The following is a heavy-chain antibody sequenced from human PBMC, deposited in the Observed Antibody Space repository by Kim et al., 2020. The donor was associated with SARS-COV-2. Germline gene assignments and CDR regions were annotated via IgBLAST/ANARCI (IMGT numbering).Heavy chain of an antibody. CDR3: ARAYS. CDR2: IKQDGSVN. V-gene: IGHV3-7*01. CDR1: GLTFSNHC. J-gene: IGHJ4*02. Sequence: GGSLRLSCAVSGLTFSNHCMSWVRQAPGKGLEWVASIKQDGSVNYYVDSVKGRFTISRDNAKNSLSLQMNSLRPEATAIYYCARAYSWGQGTLVTVSS.